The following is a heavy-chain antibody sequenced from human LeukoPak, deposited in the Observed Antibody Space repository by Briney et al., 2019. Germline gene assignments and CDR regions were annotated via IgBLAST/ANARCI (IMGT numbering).Heavy chain of an antibody. CDR2: ISYDGSNK. D-gene: IGHD1-26*01. V-gene: IGHV3-30*18. CDR1: GFTFSSYA. J-gene: IGHJ1*01. Sequence: GGSLRLSCAASGFTFSSYAMSWVRQAPGKGLEWVAVISYDGSNKYYADSVKGRFTISRDNSKNTLYLQMNSLRAEDTAVYYCAKDREWELPDWGQGTLVTVSS. CDR3: AKDREWELPD.